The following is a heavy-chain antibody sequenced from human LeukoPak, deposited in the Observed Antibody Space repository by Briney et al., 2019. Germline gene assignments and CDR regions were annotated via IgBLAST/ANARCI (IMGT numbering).Heavy chain of an antibody. J-gene: IGHJ5*02. Sequence: SETLSLTXTVSGYSISSGYYWGWIRQPPGKGLEWIGSIYHSGSTYYNPSLKSRVTISVDTSKNQLSLKLSSVTAADTAVYYCARDPVVPAAIGDNWFDPWGQGTLVTVSS. V-gene: IGHV4-38-2*02. CDR3: ARDPVVPAAIGDNWFDP. D-gene: IGHD2-2*02. CDR2: IYHSGST. CDR1: GYSISSGYY.